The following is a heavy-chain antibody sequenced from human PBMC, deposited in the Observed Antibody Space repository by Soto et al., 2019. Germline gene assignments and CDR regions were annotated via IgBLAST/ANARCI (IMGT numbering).Heavy chain of an antibody. CDR3: ARMVAFGGVIADDNWFDP. V-gene: IGHV4-59*01. J-gene: IGHJ5*02. Sequence: SETLSLTCTVSGGSISSYYWSWIRQPPGKGLEWIGYIYYSGSTNYNPSLKSRVTISVDTSKNQFSLKLSSVTAADTAVYYCARMVAFGGVIADDNWFDPWGPGTLVTVAS. CDR1: GGSISSYY. CDR2: IYYSGST. D-gene: IGHD3-16*02.